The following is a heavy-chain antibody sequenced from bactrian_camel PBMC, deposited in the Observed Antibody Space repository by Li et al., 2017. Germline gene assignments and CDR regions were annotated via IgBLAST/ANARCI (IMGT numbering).Heavy chain of an antibody. D-gene: IGHD7*01. J-gene: IGHJ4*01. Sequence: HVQLVESGGGLVQPGGSLRLLCAASGAGVGTATMGWFRQGPGKEREGVAAIAIGGGSTYYVDSVKGRFTISQDNAKNTMYLEMNALKPGDTAKYFCAAEPAERWEECGYEYNYWGQGTQVTVS. CDR1: GAGVGTAT. CDR2: IAIGGGST. V-gene: IGHV3S54*01. CDR3: AAEPAERWEECGYEYNY.